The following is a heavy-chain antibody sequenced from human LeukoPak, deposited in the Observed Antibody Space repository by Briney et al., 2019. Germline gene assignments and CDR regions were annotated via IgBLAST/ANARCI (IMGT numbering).Heavy chain of an antibody. CDR3: ATAIAETTRDY. Sequence: PGGSLRLSCAASQFNFNTYAMSWVRQAPGKGLEWVSGISAGGVNTFYADSVQGRFTVSRDSSKNTLYLQMNRLRVDDTAVYYCATAIAETTRDYWGQGTLVTVSS. V-gene: IGHV3-23*01. CDR1: QFNFNTYA. J-gene: IGHJ4*02. CDR2: ISAGGVNT. D-gene: IGHD1-7*01.